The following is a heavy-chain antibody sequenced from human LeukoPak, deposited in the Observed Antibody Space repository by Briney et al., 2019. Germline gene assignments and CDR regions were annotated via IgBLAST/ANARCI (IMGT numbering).Heavy chain of an antibody. J-gene: IGHJ4*02. CDR2: IYSGGST. CDR1: GFTVSSNY. Sequence: GGSLRLSCAASGFTVSSNYMSWVRQAPGKGLEWVSVIYSGGSTYYADSVKGRFTISRDNSKNTLYLQMNSLRAEDTAVYYCAGRGIRTYYYDSSGLFDYWGQGTLVTVSS. D-gene: IGHD3-22*01. V-gene: IGHV3-66*01. CDR3: AGRGIRTYYYDSSGLFDY.